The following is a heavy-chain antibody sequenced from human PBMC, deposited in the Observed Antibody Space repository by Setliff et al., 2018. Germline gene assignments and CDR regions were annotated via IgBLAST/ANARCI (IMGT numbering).Heavy chain of an antibody. CDR3: AGAAAGTGGAFDI. Sequence: HPGGSLRLSCAASGFTFSSYAMHWVRQAPGKGLEYVSAISSNGGSTYYANSVKGRFTISRDNSKNTLYLQMGSLRAEEMAVYYCAGAAAGTGGAFDIWGQGTMVTVSS. J-gene: IGHJ3*02. D-gene: IGHD6-13*01. CDR2: ISSNGGST. CDR1: GFTFSSYA. V-gene: IGHV3-64*01.